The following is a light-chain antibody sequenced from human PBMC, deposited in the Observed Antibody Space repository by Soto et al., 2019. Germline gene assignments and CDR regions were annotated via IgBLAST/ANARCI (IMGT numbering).Light chain of an antibody. CDR1: RSVSSN. CDR2: GAS. CDR3: QQYNNWPIT. Sequence: ILLTQSPGTLSLSPGESATLSCRASRSVSSNFLAWYQQRRGQAPRLLIYGASSRATGIPDRFSGSGSGTEFTLTISSLQSEDFEVYYCQQYNNWPITFGQGTRLEIK. V-gene: IGKV3D-15*01. J-gene: IGKJ5*01.